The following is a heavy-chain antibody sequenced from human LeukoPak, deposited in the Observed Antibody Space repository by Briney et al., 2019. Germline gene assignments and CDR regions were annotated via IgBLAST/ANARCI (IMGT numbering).Heavy chain of an antibody. V-gene: IGHV3-23*01. D-gene: IGHD6-19*01. CDR2: ISGSGGST. CDR3: AKAVRAVAGTSDY. Sequence: GGSLRLSCAASGFTFSSYAMSWVHQAPGKGLEWVSAISGSGGSTYYADSVKGRFTISRDNSENTLYLQMNSLRAEDTAVYYCAKAVRAVAGTSDYWGQGTLVTVSS. J-gene: IGHJ4*02. CDR1: GFTFSSYA.